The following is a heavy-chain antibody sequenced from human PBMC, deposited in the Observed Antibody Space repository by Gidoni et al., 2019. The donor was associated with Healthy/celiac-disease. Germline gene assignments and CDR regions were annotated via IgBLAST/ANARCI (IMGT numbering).Heavy chain of an antibody. D-gene: IGHD6-13*01. CDR1: GYTFTSYA. CDR3: ARGDSSSWYPYYGMDV. V-gene: IGHV1-3*01. J-gene: IGHJ6*02. Sequence: QVQLVQSGAEVKKPGASVKVSCKASGYTFTSYAMHWVRQAPGQRLEWMGWINAGNGNTKYSQKFQGRVTITRDTSASTAYMELSSLRSEDTAVYYCARGDSSSWYPYYGMDVWGQGTTVTVSS. CDR2: INAGNGNT.